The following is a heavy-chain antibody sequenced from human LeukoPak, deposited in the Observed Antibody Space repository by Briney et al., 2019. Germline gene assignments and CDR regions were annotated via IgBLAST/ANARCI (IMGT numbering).Heavy chain of an antibody. Sequence: GGSLRLSCAASGFTFSSYAMSWVRQAPGKGLEWVSAISGSGGSTYYADSVKGRFTISRDNSKNTLYLQMNSLRAEDTAVYYCAKGRVAPRSIAVAGTVPSYLDYWGQGTLVTVSS. CDR1: GFTFSSYA. V-gene: IGHV3-23*01. J-gene: IGHJ4*02. D-gene: IGHD6-19*01. CDR2: ISGSGGST. CDR3: AKGRVAPRSIAVAGTVPSYLDY.